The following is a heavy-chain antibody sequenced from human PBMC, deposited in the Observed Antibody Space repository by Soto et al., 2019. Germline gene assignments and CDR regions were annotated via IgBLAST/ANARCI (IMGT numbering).Heavy chain of an antibody. V-gene: IGHV1-69*13. CDR2: IIPIFGTA. CDR3: ARDPLGIAVAATVWFDP. D-gene: IGHD6-19*01. Sequence: SVKVSFKASGCTFSSYAISWVRQAPGQGLEWMGGIIPIFGTANYAQKFQGRVTITADESTSTAYMELSSLRSEDTAVYYCARDPLGIAVAATVWFDPWGQGTLVTVSS. J-gene: IGHJ5*02. CDR1: GCTFSSYA.